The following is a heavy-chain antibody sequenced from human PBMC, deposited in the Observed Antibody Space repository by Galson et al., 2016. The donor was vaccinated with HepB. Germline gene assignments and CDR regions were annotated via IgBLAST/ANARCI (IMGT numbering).Heavy chain of an antibody. CDR3: AKTTPTPGPSDDS. D-gene: IGHD1-1*01. Sequence: SLRLSCAASGLSVSDNYMSWVRQAPRKGLEWVSAISGSGNSTYYIESVKGRFTISRDNSNNTLYLQMNNLRVEDTAIYYCAKTTPTPGPSDDSWGQGTLVTVSA. J-gene: IGHJ4*02. CDR2: SGSGNST. CDR1: GLSVSDNY. V-gene: IGHV3-53*01.